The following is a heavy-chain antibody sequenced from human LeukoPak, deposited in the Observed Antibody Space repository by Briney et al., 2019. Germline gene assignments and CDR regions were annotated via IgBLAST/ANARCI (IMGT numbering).Heavy chain of an antibody. D-gene: IGHD3-10*01. CDR2: ISGDGSNT. CDR1: GFTFSSYW. CDR3: ARDIMVRRVNRFDP. V-gene: IGHV3-74*01. J-gene: IGHJ5*02. Sequence: GGSLRLSCAASGFTFSSYWMHWVRQEPGKGLVWVSRISGDGSNTNYADSVKGRFTISRDNAKNSLYLQMNSLRAEDTAVYYCARDIMVRRVNRFDPWGQGTLVTVSS.